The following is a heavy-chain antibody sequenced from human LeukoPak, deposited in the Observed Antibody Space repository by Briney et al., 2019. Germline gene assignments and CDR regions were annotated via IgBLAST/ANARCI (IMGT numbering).Heavy chain of an antibody. V-gene: IGHV3-7*01. Sequence: GGSLRLSCAASGFTFSSYWMSWVRQAPGKGLEWVANIKQDGSEKYYVDSVKGRFTLSRDTAKNSLYLQMNSLTAEDTAVYYCARDTRPNWFHPWGQGTLVTVSS. J-gene: IGHJ5*02. CDR2: IKQDGSEK. CDR1: GFTFSSYW. CDR3: ARDTRPNWFHP.